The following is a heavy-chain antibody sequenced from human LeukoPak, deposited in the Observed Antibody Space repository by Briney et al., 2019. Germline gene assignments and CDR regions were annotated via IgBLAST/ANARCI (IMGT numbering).Heavy chain of an antibody. CDR2: ISPSGGST. V-gene: IGHV3-23*01. CDR1: GFTFSNYA. D-gene: IGHD2-2*02. J-gene: IGHJ5*02. Sequence: PGGSLRLSCVASGFTFSNYAMTWVRQAPGKGLEWVSDISPSGGSTYYADSVKGRFTISRDNSKNTLYLQMNSLRADDTAVYYCARDECPLWSISCHRGFDPWGQGLLVTVSS. CDR3: ARDECPLWSISCHRGFDP.